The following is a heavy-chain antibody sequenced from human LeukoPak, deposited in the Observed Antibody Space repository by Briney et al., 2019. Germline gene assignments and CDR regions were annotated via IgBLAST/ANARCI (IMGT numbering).Heavy chain of an antibody. CDR3: ALEVVAATPVSGPPYNWFDP. CDR1: GGSFSGYY. CDR2: ITHSGST. V-gene: IGHV4-34*01. J-gene: IGHJ5*02. D-gene: IGHD2-15*01. Sequence: PSETLSLTCAVYGGSFSGYYWSWIRQPPGKGPEWIGEITHSGSTNYNPSLKSRVTISVDTSKNQFSLKLSSVTAADTAVYYCALEVVAATPVSGPPYNWFDPWGQGTLVTVSS.